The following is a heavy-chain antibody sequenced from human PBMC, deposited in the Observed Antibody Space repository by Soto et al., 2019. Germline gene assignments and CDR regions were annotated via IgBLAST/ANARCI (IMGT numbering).Heavy chain of an antibody. CDR1: GFTVSSNY. J-gene: IGHJ4*02. CDR2: IYSGGNT. D-gene: IGHD3-16*02. V-gene: IGHV3-66*01. CDR3: ARWRVWGSYRYTFDY. Sequence: GGSLRLSCAASGFTVSSNYMSWVRQAPGKGLEWVSVIYSGGNTYYADTVKGRFTISRHNSKNTLYLQMNSLRAEDTAVYYCARWRVWGSYRYTFDYWGQGTLVTVSS.